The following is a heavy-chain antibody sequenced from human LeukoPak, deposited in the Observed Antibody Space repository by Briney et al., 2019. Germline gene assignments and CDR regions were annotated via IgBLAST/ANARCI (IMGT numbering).Heavy chain of an antibody. D-gene: IGHD6-19*01. CDR1: GGSFSGYY. CDR2: INHSGST. CDR3: ARGGVIAVAED. V-gene: IGHV4-34*01. J-gene: IGHJ4*02. Sequence: PSETLSLTCAVYGGSFSGYYWSWIRQPPGKGLEWIGEINHSGSTNCNPSLKSRVTISVDTSKNQFSLKLSSVTAADTAVYYCARGGVIAVAEDWGQGTLVTVSS.